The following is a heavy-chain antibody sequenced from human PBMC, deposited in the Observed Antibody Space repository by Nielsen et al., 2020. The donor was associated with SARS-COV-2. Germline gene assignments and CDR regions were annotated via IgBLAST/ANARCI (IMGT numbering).Heavy chain of an antibody. Sequence: GESLKISCAASGFTFDDYGMSWVRQAPGKGLEWVSGINWNGGSTGYSDSVKGRFTISRDNSRNTLYLHMNSLRSQDAAVYYCARETVDYTSSFFDSWGQGTLVTVSS. CDR1: GFTFDDYG. V-gene: IGHV3-20*04. D-gene: IGHD6-6*01. CDR3: ARETVDYTSSFFDS. CDR2: INWNGGST. J-gene: IGHJ4*02.